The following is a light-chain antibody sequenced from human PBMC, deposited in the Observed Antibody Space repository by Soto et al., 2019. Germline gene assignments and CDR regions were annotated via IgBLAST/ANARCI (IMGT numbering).Light chain of an antibody. J-gene: IGLJ2*01. Sequence: QSALTQPRSVSGSPGQSVTISCTGTSSDVGAYNYVSWYQQNPGKAPKLLIYDVTKRPSGVPDRFSGSKSGNTASLTISGLQAEDEADYYCCSYAITYSLFGGGTKVTVL. V-gene: IGLV2-11*01. CDR3: CSYAITYSL. CDR1: SSDVGAYNY. CDR2: DVT.